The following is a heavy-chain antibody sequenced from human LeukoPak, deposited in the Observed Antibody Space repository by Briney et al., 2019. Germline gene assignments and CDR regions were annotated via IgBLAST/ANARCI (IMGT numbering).Heavy chain of an antibody. CDR3: ARTLIAAVGASKNRLDP. V-gene: IGHV3-48*03. D-gene: IGHD6-13*01. CDR2: ISSTGRTI. CDR1: GSIFSNHE. Sequence: GGSLRLSCAAFGSIFSNHEMNWVRQAPRKRLQWVSYISSTGRTIYYADSVKGRFTISRDNAKNSLYLQMNSLRAEDTAVYYCARTLIAAVGASKNRLDPWGQGTLVTVSS. J-gene: IGHJ5*02.